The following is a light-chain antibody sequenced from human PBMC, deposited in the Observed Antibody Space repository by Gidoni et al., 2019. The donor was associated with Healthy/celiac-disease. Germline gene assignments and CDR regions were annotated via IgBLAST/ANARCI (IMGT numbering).Light chain of an antibody. CDR3: QQRSNWLGMYT. Sequence: EIVLTQSPATLSLSPGERATLSCRASQSVSSYLAWYQQKPGQAPRLLIYDASNRATGIPARFSGSGSGTDFTLTISSLEPEDFAVYYCQQRSNWLGMYTFXQXTKLEIK. CDR2: DAS. CDR1: QSVSSY. J-gene: IGKJ2*01. V-gene: IGKV3-11*01.